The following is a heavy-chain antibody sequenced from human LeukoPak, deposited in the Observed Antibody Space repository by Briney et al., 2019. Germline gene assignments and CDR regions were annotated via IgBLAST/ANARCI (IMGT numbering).Heavy chain of an antibody. Sequence: GGSLRLSRAASGFTSSSYTMGWVRHAPGKGLEWVSTISSGVSTYYPDSMKGRFTISRDNSKNTLYLQMNSLRGEDTAVYYCAKGGVMGARETDYWGQGTLVTVSS. CDR2: ISSGVST. CDR1: GFTSSSYT. CDR3: AKGGVMGARETDY. V-gene: IGHV3-23*01. J-gene: IGHJ4*02. D-gene: IGHD2-8*01.